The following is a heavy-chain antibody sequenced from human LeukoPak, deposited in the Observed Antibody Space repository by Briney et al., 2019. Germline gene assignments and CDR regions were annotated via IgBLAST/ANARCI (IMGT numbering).Heavy chain of an antibody. D-gene: IGHD4-17*01. V-gene: IGHV3-11*01. CDR1: GFTFSDYY. CDR2: VSDSGRTR. CDR3: ARTLYDYDYAYYYGMDV. Sequence: GGSLRLSCAVSGFTFSDYYMTWIRQAPGTGLEWISDVSDSGRTRDYADSVKGRFTVSRDNARNSLYLQMNSLRADDTAVYYCARTLYDYDYAYYYGMDVWGQGTTVTVSS. J-gene: IGHJ6*02.